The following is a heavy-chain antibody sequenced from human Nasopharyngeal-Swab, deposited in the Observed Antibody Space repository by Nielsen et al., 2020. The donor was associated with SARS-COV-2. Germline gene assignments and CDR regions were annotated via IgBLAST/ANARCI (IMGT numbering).Heavy chain of an antibody. J-gene: IGHJ6*02. CDR2: IYHSGST. CDR3: ARAQRGTVTIYYYYGMDV. Sequence: WIRQPPGKGLEWIGEIYHSGSTNYNPSLKSRVTISVDKSKNQFSLKLGSVTAADTAVYYCARAQRGTVTIYYYYGMDVWGQGTTVTVSS. D-gene: IGHD4-17*01. V-gene: IGHV4-4*02.